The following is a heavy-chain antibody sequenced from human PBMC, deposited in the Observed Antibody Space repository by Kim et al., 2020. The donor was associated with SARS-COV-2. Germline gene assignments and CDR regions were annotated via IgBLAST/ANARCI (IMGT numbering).Heavy chain of an antibody. Sequence: QKFQSRVTMTRNTSKSTAYVELSRLSSEDTAVYYCAGGNVVVPAAPFDYWGQGTLVTVSS. CDR3: AGGNVVVPAAPFDY. D-gene: IGHD2-2*01. J-gene: IGHJ4*02. V-gene: IGHV1-8*01.